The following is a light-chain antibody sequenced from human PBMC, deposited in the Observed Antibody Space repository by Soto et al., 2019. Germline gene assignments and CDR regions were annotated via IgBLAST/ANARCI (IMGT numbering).Light chain of an antibody. V-gene: IGKV4-1*01. CDR3: QQYYSTPPT. Sequence: DIVMTQSPDSLAVSLGERATINCKSSQSVLYSSNNKNYLAWYQQKPGQPPNLLIYWASTRQSGVPDRFSGSGSGTDFTLTISSPQAEDVAVYYSQQYYSTPPTFGQGTKVESK. J-gene: IGKJ1*01. CDR2: WAS. CDR1: QSVLYSSNNKNY.